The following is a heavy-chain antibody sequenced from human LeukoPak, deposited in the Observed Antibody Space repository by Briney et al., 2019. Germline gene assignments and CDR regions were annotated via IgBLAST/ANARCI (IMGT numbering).Heavy chain of an antibody. V-gene: IGHV1-69*06. D-gene: IGHD6-13*01. J-gene: IGHJ4*02. Sequence: ASVKVSCKASGGTFSSYAISWVRQAPGQGLEWMGGIIPIFGTANYAQKFQGRVTITADKSPSTAYMELSSLRSEDTAVYYCAKVRRSSWDRRGKYYFDYWGQGTLVTVSS. CDR3: AKVRRSSWDRRGKYYFDY. CDR2: IIPIFGTA. CDR1: GGTFSSYA.